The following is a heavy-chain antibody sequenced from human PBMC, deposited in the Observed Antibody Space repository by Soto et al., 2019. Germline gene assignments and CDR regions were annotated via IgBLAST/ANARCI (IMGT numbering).Heavy chain of an antibody. D-gene: IGHD2-21*02. CDR1: GGSINSGGYS. Sequence: LSLTCAVSGGSINSGGYSWSWIRQPPGKGLEWVGYPYHGGATYSNPSLKSRVSISVDWSKNQFSLKLNSVTAADTAVYHCARAFTAMGLFDYWGPGILVTVSS. CDR3: ARAFTAMGLFDY. J-gene: IGHJ4*02. V-gene: IGHV4-30-2*01. CDR2: PYHGGAT.